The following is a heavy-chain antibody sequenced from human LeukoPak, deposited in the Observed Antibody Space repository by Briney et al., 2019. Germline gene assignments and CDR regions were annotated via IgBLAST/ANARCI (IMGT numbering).Heavy chain of an antibody. J-gene: IGHJ5*02. CDR3: ARGRGVRGAKGNWFDP. V-gene: IGHV1-8*01. CDR2: MNPNSGNT. D-gene: IGHD3-10*01. CDR1: GYTFTSYD. Sequence: ASVKVSCKASGYTFTSYDINWVRQATGQGLGWMGWMNPNSGNTGYAQKFQGRVTMTRNTSISTAYMELSSLRSEDTAVYYCARGRGVRGAKGNWFDPWGQGTLVTVSS.